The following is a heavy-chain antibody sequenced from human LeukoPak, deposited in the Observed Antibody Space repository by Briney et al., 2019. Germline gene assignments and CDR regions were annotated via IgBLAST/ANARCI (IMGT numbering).Heavy chain of an antibody. V-gene: IGHV3-53*01. CDR3: ARDLEGLERYFDY. CDR1: GFTVSNNF. J-gene: IGHJ4*02. Sequence: GGSLRLSCAASGFTVSNNFMSWVRQAPGKGLEWVSLIYSGGSTHYADSVKGRFTISRDNSKNTLYLQMNSLRAEDTAVYYCARDLEGLERYFDYWGQGTLVTVSP. CDR2: IYSGGST. D-gene: IGHD1-1*01.